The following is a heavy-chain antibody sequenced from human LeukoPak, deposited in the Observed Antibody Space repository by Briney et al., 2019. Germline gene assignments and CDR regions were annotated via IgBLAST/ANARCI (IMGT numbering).Heavy chain of an antibody. D-gene: IGHD4-17*01. J-gene: IGHJ4*02. CDR1: GGSISSYY. CDR2: LYYSGST. CDR3: ARGRYNDYGFDY. Sequence: SETLSLTCTVSGGSISSYYWSWIRQPPGKELEWIGYLYYSGSTNYNPSFKSRVTMSVDTSKNQFSLKLNSMTAADTAVYFCARGRYNDYGFDYWGQETLVTVSS. V-gene: IGHV4-59*01.